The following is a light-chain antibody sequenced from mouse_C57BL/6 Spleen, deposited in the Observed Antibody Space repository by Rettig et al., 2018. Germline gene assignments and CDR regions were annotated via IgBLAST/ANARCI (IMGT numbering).Light chain of an antibody. J-gene: IGKJ5*01. Sequence: QIVLTQSPAIMSASPGEKVTITCSASSSVSYMHWFQQKPGTSPKLWIYSTSNLASGVPARFSGSGSGTSYSLTISRMEAEDAATYYCQQRSSYPLTFGAGTELE. V-gene: IGKV4-57*01. CDR2: STS. CDR3: QQRSSYPLT. CDR1: SSVSY.